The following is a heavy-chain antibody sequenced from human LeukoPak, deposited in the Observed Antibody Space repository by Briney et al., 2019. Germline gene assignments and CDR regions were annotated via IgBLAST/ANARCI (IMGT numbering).Heavy chain of an antibody. V-gene: IGHV3-23*01. CDR1: GFTVSSNY. J-gene: IGHJ4*02. Sequence: GGSLRLSCAASGFTVSSNYMSWVRQAPGKGLEWVSAISGSGGSTYYADSVKGRFTISRDNSKNTLYLQMNSLRAEDTAVYYCAKEYYDFWSGYPHDYWGQGTLVTVSS. CDR3: AKEYYDFWSGYPHDY. CDR2: ISGSGGST. D-gene: IGHD3-3*01.